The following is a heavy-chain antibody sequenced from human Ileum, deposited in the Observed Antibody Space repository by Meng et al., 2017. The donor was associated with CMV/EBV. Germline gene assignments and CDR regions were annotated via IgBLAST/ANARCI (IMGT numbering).Heavy chain of an antibody. CDR2: ISSSSNTA. J-gene: IGHJ4*02. CDR1: GCIFTGIG. CDR3: ARPPSFGSTAINF. D-gene: IGHD1-26*01. Sequence: GGSLRPSCAASGCIFTGIGTHWVRQAPGKGLEWIAYISSSSNTAYYADSVTGRFTVSRNNAKQSLYLQMSSLSADDTALYLCARPPSFGSTAINFWGQGTLVTVSS. V-gene: IGHV3-48*04.